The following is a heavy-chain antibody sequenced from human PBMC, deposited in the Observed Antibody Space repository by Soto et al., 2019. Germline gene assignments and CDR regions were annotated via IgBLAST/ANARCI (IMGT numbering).Heavy chain of an antibody. J-gene: IGHJ6*02. D-gene: IGHD6-25*01. V-gene: IGHV4-30-4*01. Sequence: SETLSLTCTVSGGSISSGDYYWSWIRQPPGKGLEWFGYIYYSGGTYYNPSLKCRVTISVETSKNQFSLKLSSVTAADTAAYYCARAQRRTRSYYYGMDVWGQGTTVTVSS. CDR1: GGSISSGDYY. CDR2: IYYSGGT. CDR3: ARAQRRTRSYYYGMDV.